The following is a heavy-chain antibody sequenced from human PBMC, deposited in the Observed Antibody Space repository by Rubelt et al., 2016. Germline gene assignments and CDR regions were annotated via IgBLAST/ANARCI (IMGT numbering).Heavy chain of an antibody. D-gene: IGHD3-16*02. CDR3: ARAVRVGQLSWDY. J-gene: IGHJ4*02. Sequence: QVQMVQSGAEVKKPGASVKVSCQASGYTFNSYDINWVRQATGPGPEWMGWMNPNIDNTTYTTRLQHRVTTTGDTSTSTDYMELSSLRSDDTAVYYCARAVRVGQLSWDYWGQGSLVTVSS. CDR2: MNPNIDNT. V-gene: IGHV1-8*01. CDR1: GYTFNSYD.